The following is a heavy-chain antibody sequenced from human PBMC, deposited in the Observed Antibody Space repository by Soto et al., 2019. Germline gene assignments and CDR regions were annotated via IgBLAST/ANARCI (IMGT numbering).Heavy chain of an antibody. D-gene: IGHD3-3*01. J-gene: IGHJ4*02. CDR3: ARDGSRYDFWSCPYYFDY. Sequence: QVQLQESGPGLVKPSETLSLTCTVSGGSISTYYWSWIRQPPGKGLEWIGYIYYSGSTNYNPSLKSRVTISVDTSKNQFSLKLSSVSAADTAVYYCARDGSRYDFWSCPYYFDYWGQGTLVTVSS. CDR2: IYYSGST. V-gene: IGHV4-59*01. CDR1: GGSISTYY.